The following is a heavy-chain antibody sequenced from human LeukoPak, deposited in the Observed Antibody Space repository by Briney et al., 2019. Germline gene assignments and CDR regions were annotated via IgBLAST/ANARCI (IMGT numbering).Heavy chain of an antibody. Sequence: PAGSLRLSCAASGFTFSSYGMHWVRQAPGKGLEWVAVISYDGSNKYYADSVKGRFTISRDNSKNTLYLQMNSLRAEDTAVYYCAKDQDPYYYDSSGYYSVDYWGQGTLVTVSS. CDR3: AKDQDPYYYDSSGYYSVDY. CDR1: GFTFSSYG. J-gene: IGHJ4*02. V-gene: IGHV3-30*18. D-gene: IGHD3-22*01. CDR2: ISYDGSNK.